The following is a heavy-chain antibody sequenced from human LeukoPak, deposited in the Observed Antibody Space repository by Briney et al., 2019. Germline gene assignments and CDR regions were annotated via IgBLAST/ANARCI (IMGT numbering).Heavy chain of an antibody. CDR3: ARGRRGYFDY. Sequence: PGGSLRLSCEASGFTLSIYWMSWVRQAPGKGLEWVANINQDGSDKYYVDSVKGRFTISRDNAKNSLYLQMNSLRAEDTAVYYCARGRRGYFDYWGQGTLVTVSS. CDR2: INQDGSDK. CDR1: GFTLSIYW. J-gene: IGHJ4*02. D-gene: IGHD3-10*01. V-gene: IGHV3-7*02.